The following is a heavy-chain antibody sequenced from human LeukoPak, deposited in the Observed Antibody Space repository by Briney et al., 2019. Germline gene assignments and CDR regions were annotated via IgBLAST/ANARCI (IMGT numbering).Heavy chain of an antibody. J-gene: IGHJ4*02. CDR3: AKDRSRGSGSYYS. Sequence: PGGSLRLSCAASGFTFSSYAMSCVRPAPGKGLGWVSAISGSGGRTYYADSVKGRFTISRDNSKNTLYLQMNSLRAEDTAVYYCAKDRSRGSGSYYSWGQGTLVTVSS. D-gene: IGHD3-10*01. CDR2: ISGSGGRT. CDR1: GFTFSSYA. V-gene: IGHV3-23*01.